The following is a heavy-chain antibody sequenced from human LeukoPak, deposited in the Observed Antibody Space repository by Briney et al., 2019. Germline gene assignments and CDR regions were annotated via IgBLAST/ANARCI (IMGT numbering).Heavy chain of an antibody. CDR1: RFTFSHYG. J-gene: IGHJ1*01. D-gene: IGHD4-11*01. CDR3: AKDAQRGFDYSNSLQN. Sequence: PAGSLSLSCPVARFTFSHYGMHWVRHTPGGGLEWVAVIWSDGSDKYYAKSVKGRFTISRDNSKNSLFLQMNSLGAEDTAVYYCAKDAQRGFDYSNSLQNWGQGILVTVSS. V-gene: IGHV3-33*06. CDR2: IWSDGSDK.